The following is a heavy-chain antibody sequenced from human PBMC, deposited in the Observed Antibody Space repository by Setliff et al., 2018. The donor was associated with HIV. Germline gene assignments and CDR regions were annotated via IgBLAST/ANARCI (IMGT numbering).Heavy chain of an antibody. V-gene: IGHV4-61*09. D-gene: IGHD3-22*01. CDR1: GGSITSGNYF. CDR3: ARDFHNYYDGNGYFGY. J-gene: IGHJ4*02. CDR2: MYTDGST. Sequence: SETLSLTCTVSGGSITSGNYFWSWIRQPAGKGLEWIGHMYTDGSTNYNPSFRSRVTISVDSSKNQFSLKLRSVTAADTAVYFCARDFHNYYDGNGYFGYWGQGTLVTVSS.